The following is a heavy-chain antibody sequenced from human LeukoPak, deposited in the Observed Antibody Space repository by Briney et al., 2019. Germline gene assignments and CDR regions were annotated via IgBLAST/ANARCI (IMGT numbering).Heavy chain of an antibody. CDR2: IYTSGST. J-gene: IGHJ4*02. CDR3: AGGVPNWNYGSYYFDY. V-gene: IGHV4-4*09. D-gene: IGHD1-7*01. Sequence: SETLSLTCTVSGGSISSYYWSWIRQPPGKGLEWIRYIYTSGSTNYNPSLKSRVTISADTSKNQFSLKLSSVTAADTAVYYCAGGVPNWNYGSYYFDYWGQGTLVTVSS. CDR1: GGSISSYY.